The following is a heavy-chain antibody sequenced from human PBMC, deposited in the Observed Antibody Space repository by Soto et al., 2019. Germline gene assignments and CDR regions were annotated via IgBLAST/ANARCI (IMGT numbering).Heavy chain of an antibody. V-gene: IGHV1-46*01. CDR3: ARDGRKYRSSTSCPFDY. D-gene: IGHD2-2*01. CDR2: INPSGGST. CDR1: GYTFTSYY. Sequence: ASVKVSCKASGYTFTSYYMHWVRQAPGQGLEWMGIINPSGGSTSYAQKFQGRVTMTRDTSTSTVYMELSSLRSEDTAVYYCARDGRKYRSSTSCPFDYWGQGTLVTVSS. J-gene: IGHJ4*02.